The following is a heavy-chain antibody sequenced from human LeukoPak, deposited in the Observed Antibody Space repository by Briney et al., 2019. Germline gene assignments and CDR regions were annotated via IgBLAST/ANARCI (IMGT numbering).Heavy chain of an antibody. Sequence: NPSETLSLTCAVYGGSFSGYYWSWIRQPPGKGLEWIGEINHSGSTTYNPSLQSRVTISLDTSKNQFSLKLSSVTAADTAVYYCARTNGRYYYDSSGYYVYWGQGTLVTVSS. CDR1: GGSFSGYY. V-gene: IGHV4-34*01. J-gene: IGHJ4*02. CDR3: ARTNGRYYYDSSGYYVY. CDR2: INHSGST. D-gene: IGHD3-22*01.